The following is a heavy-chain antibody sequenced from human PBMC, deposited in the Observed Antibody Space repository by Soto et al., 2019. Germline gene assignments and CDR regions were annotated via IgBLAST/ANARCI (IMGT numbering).Heavy chain of an antibody. CDR2: IWYDGNKK. CDR1: GFAFSSYG. J-gene: IGHJ4*02. D-gene: IGHD3-22*01. Sequence: GGYLRLSCAASGFAFSSYGMHWVRQAPGKGLEWVAVIWYDGNKKYHGDSVRGRFTISRDNSKNTLYLEMNSLRAEDTALYYCVVDTSGLLDYWGQGTLVTVSS. CDR3: VVDTSGLLDY. V-gene: IGHV3-33*03.